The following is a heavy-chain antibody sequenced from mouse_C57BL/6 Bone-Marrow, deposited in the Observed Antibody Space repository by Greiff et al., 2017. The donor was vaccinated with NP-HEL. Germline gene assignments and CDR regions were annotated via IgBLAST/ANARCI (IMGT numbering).Heavy chain of an antibody. Sequence: QVQLKESGAELVKPGASVKLSCKASGYTFTSYWMHWVKQRPGQGLEWIGMIHPNSGSTNYNEKFKSKATLTVDKSSSTAYMQLSSLTSEDSAVYYCARTNYEKAWFAYWGQGTLVTVSA. D-gene: IGHD2-4*01. CDR2: IHPNSGST. CDR3: ARTNYEKAWFAY. J-gene: IGHJ3*01. CDR1: GYTFTSYW. V-gene: IGHV1-64*01.